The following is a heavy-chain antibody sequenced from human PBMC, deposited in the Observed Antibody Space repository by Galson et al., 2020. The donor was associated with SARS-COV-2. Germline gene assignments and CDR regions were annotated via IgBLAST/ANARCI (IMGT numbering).Heavy chain of an antibody. V-gene: IGHV4-39*07. D-gene: IGHD2-21*02. J-gene: IGHJ3*01. CDR3: ARVVTEATIYAAFDL. CDR1: GDSISTSRYY. Sequence: SETLSLTCTVSGDSISTSRYYWGWIRQPPGKGLEWIGSIYFSGNTYYKSSLKGRVTISVDRSRNRFSLNLRSVSATDTAIYYCARVVTEATIYAAFDLCGQGTMVTVSS. CDR2: IYFSGNT.